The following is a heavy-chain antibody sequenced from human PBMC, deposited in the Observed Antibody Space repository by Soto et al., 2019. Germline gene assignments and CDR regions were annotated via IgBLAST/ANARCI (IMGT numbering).Heavy chain of an antibody. D-gene: IGHD3-10*01. CDR3: LKDRSLVRGVNLSADY. CDR1: GFTFSDYY. CDR2: ISSSGSTI. Sequence: GGSLRLSCAASGFTFSDYYMSWIRQAPGKGLEWVSYISSSGSTIYYADSVKGRFTISRDNSKNTVYLQMNSLRAEDTAVYYYLKDRSLVRGVNLSADYWGQGTLVTVSS. J-gene: IGHJ4*02. V-gene: IGHV3-11*01.